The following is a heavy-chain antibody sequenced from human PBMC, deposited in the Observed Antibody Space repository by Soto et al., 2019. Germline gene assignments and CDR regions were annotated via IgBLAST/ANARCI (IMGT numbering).Heavy chain of an antibody. CDR3: SHVLGYCSSVTCYHSVDYMDV. D-gene: IGHD2-15*01. V-gene: IGHV2-5*02. J-gene: IGHJ6*03. CDR1: GFSLNTSAVG. CDR2: VYWDDDE. Sequence: KESGPTLVKPTQTLTLTCTFSGFSLNTSAVGVGWIRQPPGKALEWLALVYWDDDELYSPSLKSRLTITKDTSKNQVVLTMTNMDPVDTATYFCSHVLGYCSSVTCYHSVDYMDVWGKGTTVTVSS.